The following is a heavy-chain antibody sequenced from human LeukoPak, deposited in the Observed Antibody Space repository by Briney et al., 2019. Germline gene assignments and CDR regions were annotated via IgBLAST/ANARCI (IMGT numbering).Heavy chain of an antibody. J-gene: IGHJ5*02. CDR3: ARARSLMITSAFNWFDP. CDR1: GRTFSSYA. D-gene: IGHD3-16*01. V-gene: IGHV1-69*13. Sequence: SVKVSCKASGRTFSSYAISWVRQAPGQGLEWVGGIIPIFGTANYAQKFQGRVTITADESPSTAYMELSSLRSEDTAVYYCARARSLMITSAFNWFDPWGQGTLVTVSS. CDR2: IIPIFGTA.